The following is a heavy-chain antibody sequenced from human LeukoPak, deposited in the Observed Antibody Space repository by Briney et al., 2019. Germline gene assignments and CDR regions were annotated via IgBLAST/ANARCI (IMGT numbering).Heavy chain of an antibody. J-gene: IGHJ4*02. D-gene: IGHD1-20*01. Sequence: PGGSLRLSCAASGFTFSSYWMHWVRQAPGKGLVWVSRINSDGSTITYGDSVKGRFTISRDNAKNTLYLQMNSLRAEDTAVYYCARVTVYSSEVIFDYWGQGSLVTVSS. CDR3: ARVTVYSSEVIFDY. CDR1: GFTFSSYW. V-gene: IGHV3-74*01. CDR2: INSDGSTI.